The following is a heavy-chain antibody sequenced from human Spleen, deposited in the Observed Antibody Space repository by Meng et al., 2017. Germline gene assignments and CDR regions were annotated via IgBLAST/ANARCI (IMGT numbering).Heavy chain of an antibody. V-gene: IGHV1-2*06. D-gene: IGHD3-10*01. CDR2: INPKSGDT. CDR1: GYTFPDYW. CDR3: AGLHYGSGSYYSDY. J-gene: IGHJ4*02. Sequence: ASVKVSCKASGYTFPDYWLHWVRRAPGQGLEWMGRINPKSGDTHYAQRFQGRVTMTGDTSISTAYMELSGLRSDDTAMYYCAGLHYGSGSYYSDYWGQGTLVTVSS.